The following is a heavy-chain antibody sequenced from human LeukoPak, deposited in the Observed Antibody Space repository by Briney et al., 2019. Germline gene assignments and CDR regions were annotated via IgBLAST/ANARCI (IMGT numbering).Heavy chain of an antibody. CDR2: IYYSGST. Sequence: SETLSLTCTVSGGSISSSSYYWGWIRQPPGKRLEWIGSIYYSGSTYYNPSLKSRVTISVDTSKNQFSLKLSSVTAADTAVYYCARLAAAGTEGWFDPWGQGTLVTVSS. CDR1: GGSISSSSYY. CDR3: ARLAAAGTEGWFDP. D-gene: IGHD6-13*01. J-gene: IGHJ5*02. V-gene: IGHV4-39*01.